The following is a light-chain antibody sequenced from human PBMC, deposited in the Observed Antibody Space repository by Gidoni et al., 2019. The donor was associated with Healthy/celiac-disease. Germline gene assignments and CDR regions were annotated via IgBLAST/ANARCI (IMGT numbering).Light chain of an antibody. CDR2: GAS. J-gene: IGKJ1*01. CDR1: QSVSSSY. V-gene: IGKV3-20*01. CDR3: QQYGSSRT. Sequence: EIVLTQSPGTLSLSPGERATLSCRASQSVSSSYLAWYQQKPGQAPRLLIYGASSRATGIPDRVRGSGSGTDFTLTISRLEPEDFAVYYCQQYGSSRTFGQGTKVEIK.